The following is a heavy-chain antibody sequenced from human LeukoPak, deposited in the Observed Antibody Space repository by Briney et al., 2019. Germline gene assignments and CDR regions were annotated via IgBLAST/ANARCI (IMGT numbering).Heavy chain of an antibody. CDR1: GYTFIGYY. J-gene: IGHJ4*02. CDR2: INPNSGGT. V-gene: IGHV1-2*02. Sequence: ASVKVSRKASGYTFIGYYMHWVRQAPGQGLEWMGWINPNSGGTNYAQKFQGRVTMTRDTSISTAYMELSRLRSDDTAVYYCARAAFYCTNGVCRPYYFDYWGQGTLVTVSS. CDR3: ARAAFYCTNGVCRPYYFDY. D-gene: IGHD2-8*01.